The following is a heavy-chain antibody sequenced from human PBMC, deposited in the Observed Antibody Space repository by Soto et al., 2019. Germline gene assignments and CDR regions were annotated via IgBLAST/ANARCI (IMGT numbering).Heavy chain of an antibody. CDR1: GFTFSSYW. Sequence: HPGGSLRLSCAASGFTFSSYWMSWVRLAPGKGLEWVANIKQDGSEKYYVDSVKGRFTISIDNAKNSLYLQMNSLRAEDTAVYYCARSHISSPNWFAPRGQGTLVTVSS. CDR2: IKQDGSEK. CDR3: ARSHISSPNWFAP. D-gene: IGHD6-13*01. J-gene: IGHJ5*02. V-gene: IGHV3-7*01.